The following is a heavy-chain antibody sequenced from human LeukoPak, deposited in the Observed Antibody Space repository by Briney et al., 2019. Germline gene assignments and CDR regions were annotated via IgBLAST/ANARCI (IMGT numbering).Heavy chain of an antibody. Sequence: ASVKVSCKASGGTLSSYDINWVRQATGQGLEWMGWMNPNSGNTGYAQKFQGRVTMTRNTSISTAYMELSSLRSEDTAVYYCARGLETPDAFDIWGQGTMVTVSS. CDR3: ARGLETPDAFDI. D-gene: IGHD3-3*01. CDR2: MNPNSGNT. J-gene: IGHJ3*02. CDR1: GGTLSSYD. V-gene: IGHV1-8*02.